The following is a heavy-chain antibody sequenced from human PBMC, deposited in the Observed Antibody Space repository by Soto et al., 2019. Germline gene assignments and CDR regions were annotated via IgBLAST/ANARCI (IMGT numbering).Heavy chain of an antibody. CDR1: GGSFSGYY. Sequence: SETLSLTCAVYGGSFSGYYWSWIRQPPGKGLEWIGEINHSGSTNYNPSLKSRVTISVDTSKNQFSLKLSSVTAADTAVYYCARLGYDYGDYNVGIKFDPWGQGTLVTVSS. CDR2: INHSGST. J-gene: IGHJ5*02. D-gene: IGHD4-17*01. V-gene: IGHV4-34*01. CDR3: ARLGYDYGDYNVGIKFDP.